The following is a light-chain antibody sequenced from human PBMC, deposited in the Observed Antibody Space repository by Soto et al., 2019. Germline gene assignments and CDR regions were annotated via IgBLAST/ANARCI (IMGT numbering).Light chain of an antibody. CDR1: SSNIGAGYD. V-gene: IGLV1-40*01. J-gene: IGLJ1*01. Sequence: QSVLTQPPSVSGAPGQRVTISCTGSSSNIGAGYDVHWYQQLPGRAPKLLIYGNTNRPSGVPDRFSGSKSGNTASLTISGLQAEDEADYYCISYTSSSTLLFGTGTKLTVL. CDR3: ISYTSSSTLL. CDR2: GNT.